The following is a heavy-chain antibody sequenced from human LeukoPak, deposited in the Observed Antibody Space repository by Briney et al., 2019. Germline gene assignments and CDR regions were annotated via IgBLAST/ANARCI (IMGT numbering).Heavy chain of an antibody. CDR2: IYTSGSS. CDR1: GGSISSGSYY. Sequence: PSETLSLTCTVSGGSISSGSYYWRWIRQPAGRGLEWIERIYTSGSSNYNPSLKSRVTISVDTSKNQFSLKLSSVTAADTAVYYCARGMRDGYNKWFDPWGQGTLVTVSS. J-gene: IGHJ5*02. D-gene: IGHD5-24*01. CDR3: ARGMRDGYNKWFDP. V-gene: IGHV4-61*02.